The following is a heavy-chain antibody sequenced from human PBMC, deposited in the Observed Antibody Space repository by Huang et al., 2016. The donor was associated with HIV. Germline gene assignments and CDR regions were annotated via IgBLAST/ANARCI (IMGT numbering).Heavy chain of an antibody. CDR2: ISYDGKTK. Sequence: QVQLVESGGGVVQHGRSLRISCAASGFTFSSYGMHWVRQAPGKCLEWVSVISYDGKTKYYADAVKGRFSIARDNSKTTVYLQLNSLRVEDTAVYYCAKGGSAAAVLDFWGQGTLVTVSS. CDR3: AKGGSAAAVLDF. CDR1: GFTFSSYG. J-gene: IGHJ4*02. V-gene: IGHV3-30*18. D-gene: IGHD6-13*01.